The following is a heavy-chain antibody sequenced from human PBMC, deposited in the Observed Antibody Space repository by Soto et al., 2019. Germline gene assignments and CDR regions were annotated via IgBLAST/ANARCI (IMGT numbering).Heavy chain of an antibody. CDR2: IYYSGST. CDR1: GGSIISSSYY. J-gene: IGHJ5*02. Sequence: ASETLSLTCSVSGGSIISSSYYWGLIRQPPGKGLEWIGSIYYSGSTYYNPSLKSRVTISIDKSKNQFSLKLSSLTAADTAVYYCARHGGRRSTSLNWFDPWGQGTLVTVSS. V-gene: IGHV4-39*01. D-gene: IGHD2-2*01. CDR3: ARHGGRRSTSLNWFDP.